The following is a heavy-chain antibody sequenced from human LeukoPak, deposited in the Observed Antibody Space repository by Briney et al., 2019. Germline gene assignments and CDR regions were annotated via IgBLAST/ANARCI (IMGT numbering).Heavy chain of an antibody. D-gene: IGHD2-21*02. Sequence: SETLSLTCTVSGGSISSYYWSWIRQPPGNGLEWIGYIYYSGSTNYNPSLKSRVTISVDTSKNQFSLKLSSVTAADTAVYYCARLVVTATYDAFDIWGQGTMVTVSS. CDR3: ARLVVTATYDAFDI. J-gene: IGHJ3*02. CDR2: IYYSGST. V-gene: IGHV4-59*08. CDR1: GGSISSYY.